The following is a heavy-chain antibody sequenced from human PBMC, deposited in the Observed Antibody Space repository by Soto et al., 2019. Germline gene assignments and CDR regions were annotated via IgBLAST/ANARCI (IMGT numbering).Heavy chain of an antibody. V-gene: IGHV3-21*01. CDR2: ISSSSSYI. Sequence: PGGSLRLSCAASGFTFSSYNMNWVRQAPGKGLEWVSSISSSSSYIYYADSVKGRFTISRDNAKNSLYLQMNSLRAEDTAVYYCARGPYAGWGSPWPSDYWGQGTLVTVSS. D-gene: IGHD3-16*01. J-gene: IGHJ4*02. CDR3: ARGPYAGWGSPWPSDY. CDR1: GFTFSSYN.